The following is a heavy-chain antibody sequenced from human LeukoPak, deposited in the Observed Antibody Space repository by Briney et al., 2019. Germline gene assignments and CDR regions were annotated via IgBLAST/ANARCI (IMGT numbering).Heavy chain of an antibody. V-gene: IGHV4-61*02. CDR2: IYTSGST. CDR1: GGSLSSGSYY. CDR3: ARLWGGYVGY. D-gene: IGHD5-12*01. Sequence: SQTLSLTCTVSGGSLSSGSYYWSWIRQPAWKGLEWIGRIYTSGSTNYNPSLKSRVTISVDTSKNQFSLKLSSVTAADTAVYYCARLWGGYVGYWGQGTLVTVSS. J-gene: IGHJ4*02.